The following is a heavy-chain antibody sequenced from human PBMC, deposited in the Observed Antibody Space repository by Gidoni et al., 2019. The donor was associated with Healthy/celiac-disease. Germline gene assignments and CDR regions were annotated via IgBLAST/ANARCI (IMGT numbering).Heavy chain of an antibody. V-gene: IGHV3-7*01. J-gene: IGHJ4*02. Sequence: EVQLVESGGGLVQPGGSLRLSCAASGFPFSSYWMSWVRQAPGKGLEWVANIKQDGSEKYYVDSVKGRFTISRDNAKNSLHLQMNSLRAEDTAVYYCARDLQKSGGLDYWGQGTLVTVSS. CDR1: GFPFSSYW. D-gene: IGHD3-10*01. CDR3: ARDLQKSGGLDY. CDR2: IKQDGSEK.